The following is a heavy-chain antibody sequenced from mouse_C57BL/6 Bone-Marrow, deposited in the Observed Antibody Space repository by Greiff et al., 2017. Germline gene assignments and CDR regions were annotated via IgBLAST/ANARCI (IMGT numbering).Heavy chain of an antibody. J-gene: IGHJ2*01. CDR2: INPYNGGT. CDR3: ASLYYYGSSLDY. Sequence: EVQLQQSGPVLVKPGASVKMSCKASGYTFTDYYMNWVKQSHGKSLEWIGVINPYNGGTSYNQKFKGKATLTVDKSSSTAYMELNSLTSEDSSVYYCASLYYYGSSLDYWGQGTTRTVSS. D-gene: IGHD1-1*01. V-gene: IGHV1-19*01. CDR1: GYTFTDYY.